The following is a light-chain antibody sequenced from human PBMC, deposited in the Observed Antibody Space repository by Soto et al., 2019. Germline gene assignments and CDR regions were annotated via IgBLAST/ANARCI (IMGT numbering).Light chain of an antibody. J-gene: IGKJ2*01. CDR3: QQTYSTPFT. CDR2: SAS. Sequence: DIQMTQSPSSLSASVGDRVTITCRASRGISRNLNWYQQKPGKVPKLLIYSASSLQSGVPSRFSGSGSGTDFTLIISSLQPEDFATYYCQQTYSTPFTFGPRTKLEIK. CDR1: RGISRN. V-gene: IGKV1-39*01.